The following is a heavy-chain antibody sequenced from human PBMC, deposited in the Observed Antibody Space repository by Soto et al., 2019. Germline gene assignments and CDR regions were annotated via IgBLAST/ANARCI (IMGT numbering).Heavy chain of an antibody. CDR3: GRGHAREWLRGGGDY. CDR1: GYTFTSYA. CDR2: INAGNGNT. D-gene: IGHD6-19*01. J-gene: IGHJ4*02. V-gene: IGHV1-3*05. Sequence: QVQLVQSGAEEKKPGASVKVSCKASGYTFTSYAMHWVRQAPGQRLEWMGWINAGNGNTKYSQKFQGRVTITRDTSASTAYMELSSLRSEDTAVYYCGRGHAREWLRGGGDYWGQGTLVTVSS.